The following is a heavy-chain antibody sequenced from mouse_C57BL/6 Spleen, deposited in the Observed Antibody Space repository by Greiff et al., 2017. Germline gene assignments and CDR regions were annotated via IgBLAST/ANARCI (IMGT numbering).Heavy chain of an antibody. V-gene: IGHV1-55*01. CDR2: IYPGSGST. D-gene: IGHD2-3*01. CDR3: ARWDDGYSYYFDY. Sequence: QVQLQQPGAELVKPGASVKMSCKASGYTFTSYWITWVKQRPGQGLEWIGDIYPGSGSTNYNEKFKSKATMTVDTSSSTAYMQLSSLTSEVSAVYYCARWDDGYSYYFDYWGQGTTLTVSS. CDR1: GYTFTSYW. J-gene: IGHJ2*01.